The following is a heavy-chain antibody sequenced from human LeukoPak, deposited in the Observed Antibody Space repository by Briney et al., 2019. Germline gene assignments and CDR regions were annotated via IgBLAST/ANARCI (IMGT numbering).Heavy chain of an antibody. CDR3: ASPLREKGG. Sequence: GESLKISCQSSGYNFTPYWIVWVRQMPGKDLEWMGITFAGYSYTIYSPSFQGQVTISADKSISTAYLQWSSLKASDTAMYYCASPLREKGGWGQGTLVTVSS. D-gene: IGHD1-26*01. V-gene: IGHV5-51*01. J-gene: IGHJ4*02. CDR1: GYNFTPYW. CDR2: TFAGYSYT.